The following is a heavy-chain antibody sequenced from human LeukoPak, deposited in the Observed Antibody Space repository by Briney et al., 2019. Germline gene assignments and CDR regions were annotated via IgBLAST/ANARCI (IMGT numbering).Heavy chain of an antibody. CDR3: ARGLSAAGYYYMDV. V-gene: IGHV3-NL1*01. J-gene: IGHJ6*03. CDR1: GFTFSSYG. D-gene: IGHD6-25*01. CDR2: IYSGGST. Sequence: GGSLRLSCAASGFTFSSYGMHWVRQAPGKGLEWVSVIYSGGSTYYADSVKGRFTISRDNAKNTVYLQMNSLRAEDTAVYYCARGLSAAGYYYMDVWGKGTTVTVSS.